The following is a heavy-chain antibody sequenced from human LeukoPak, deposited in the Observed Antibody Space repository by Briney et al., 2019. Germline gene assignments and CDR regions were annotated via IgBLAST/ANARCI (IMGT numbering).Heavy chain of an antibody. Sequence: ASVKVSCKASGYTFTGYYMHWVRQAPGQGLEWMGWINPNSGGTNYAQKFQGRVTMTRDTSISTAYMELSRLRSDDTAVYYCARFFAGATTFGYWGQGTLVTVSS. CDR1: GYTFTGYY. CDR3: ARFFAGATTFGY. D-gene: IGHD1-26*01. CDR2: INPNSGGT. J-gene: IGHJ4*02. V-gene: IGHV1-2*02.